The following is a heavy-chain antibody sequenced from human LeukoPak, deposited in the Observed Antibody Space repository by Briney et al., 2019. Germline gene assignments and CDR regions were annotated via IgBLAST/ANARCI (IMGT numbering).Heavy chain of an antibody. CDR2: IYYSGST. CDR3: ARGHCSSTSRYRGRPAGYYYYYMDV. V-gene: IGHV4-59*01. J-gene: IGHJ6*03. CDR1: GGSISSYY. Sequence: SETLSLTCTVSGGSISSYYWSWIRQPPGKGLEWIGYIYYSGSTNYNPSLKSRVTISVDTSKNQFSLKLSSVTAADTAVYYCARGHCSSTSRYRGRPAGYYYYYMDVWGKGTTVTVSS. D-gene: IGHD2-2*02.